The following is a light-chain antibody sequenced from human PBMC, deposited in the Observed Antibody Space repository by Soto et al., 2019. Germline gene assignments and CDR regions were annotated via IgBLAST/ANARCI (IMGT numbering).Light chain of an antibody. J-gene: IGKJ5*01. CDR2: GAS. Sequence: EIVLTQSPGTLSLSPGERPTLSCRASQSVSNNYLAWYRQKPGQAPRRLIYGASSRATGIPDRFSGSGSGTDFTLTISRLEPEDFAVYYCQQYASSPTFGEGTRLEIK. CDR1: QSVSNNY. V-gene: IGKV3-20*01. CDR3: QQYASSPT.